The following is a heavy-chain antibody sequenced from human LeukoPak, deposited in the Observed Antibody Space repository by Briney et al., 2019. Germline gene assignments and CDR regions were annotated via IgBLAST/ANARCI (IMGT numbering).Heavy chain of an antibody. Sequence: GGSLRLSCAASGFTVSNNYMSWVRQAPGKGLEWVSVIYSGGSTYYADSVKGRFTMSRDNSKNTMYLQMNSLTAEDTAVYYCAKDSDYYDSSGYVPEFDYWGQGTLVTVSS. CDR3: AKDSDYYDSSGYVPEFDY. CDR1: GFTVSNNY. CDR2: IYSGGST. V-gene: IGHV3-66*01. J-gene: IGHJ4*02. D-gene: IGHD3-22*01.